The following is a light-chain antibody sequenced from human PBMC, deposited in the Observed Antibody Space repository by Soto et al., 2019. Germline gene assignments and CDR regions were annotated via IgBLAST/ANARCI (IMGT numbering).Light chain of an antibody. V-gene: IGLV2-14*01. CDR3: SSYTSSSTHYV. CDR1: SSDVGGYNY. CDR2: DVS. J-gene: IGLJ1*01. Sequence: QSALTQPASVSGSPGHSITISCTGTSSDVGGYNYVSWYQQHPGKAPKLMIYDVSNRPSGVSNRFSGSKSGNTASLTVSGLQAEDEADYYCSSYTSSSTHYVFGTGTKVTVL.